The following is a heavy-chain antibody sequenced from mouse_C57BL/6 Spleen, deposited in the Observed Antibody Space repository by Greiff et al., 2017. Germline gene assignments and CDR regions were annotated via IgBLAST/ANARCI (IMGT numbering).Heavy chain of an antibody. CDR1: GYAFSSSW. V-gene: IGHV1-82*01. CDR3: ARLRGSSYFNY. J-gene: IGHJ2*01. D-gene: IGHD1-1*01. Sequence: VQLQESGPELVKPGASVKISCKASGYAFSSSWMNWVKQRPGKGLEWIGRIYPGDGDTNYNGKFKGKATLTADKSSSTAYMQLSSLTSEDSAVYFCARLRGSSYFNYWGQGTTLTVSS. CDR2: IYPGDGDT.